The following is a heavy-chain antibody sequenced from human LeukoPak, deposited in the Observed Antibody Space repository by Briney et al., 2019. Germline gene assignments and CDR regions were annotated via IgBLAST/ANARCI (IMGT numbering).Heavy chain of an antibody. Sequence: GGSLRLSCAASGFTFSSYGMHWVRQAPGKGLEWVAVISYDGSNKYYADSVKGRFTISRDNSKNTLYLQMNSLRAVDTAVYYCAKDSGQWLVNGMDVSGQGTTVTVSS. CDR2: ISYDGSNK. CDR1: GFTFSSYG. J-gene: IGHJ6*02. D-gene: IGHD6-19*01. CDR3: AKDSGQWLVNGMDV. V-gene: IGHV3-30*18.